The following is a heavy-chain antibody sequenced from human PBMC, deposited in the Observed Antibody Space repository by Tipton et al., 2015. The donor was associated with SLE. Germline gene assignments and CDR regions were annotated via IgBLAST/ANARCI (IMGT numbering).Heavy chain of an antibody. D-gene: IGHD3-3*01. V-gene: IGHV3-30*04. CDR1: GFTLRQYV. J-gene: IGHJ3*02. CDR2: ISSGGSDK. CDR3: ASAPEYYDFWSGVFDI. Sequence: PLRLSCEASGFTLRQYVLHWVRQAPGTGLEWVAIISSGGSDKYYIDSVKGRFTISRDNAKNTLYLQMNSLRLEDTAVYYCASAPEYYDFWSGVFDIWGQGTMVTVST.